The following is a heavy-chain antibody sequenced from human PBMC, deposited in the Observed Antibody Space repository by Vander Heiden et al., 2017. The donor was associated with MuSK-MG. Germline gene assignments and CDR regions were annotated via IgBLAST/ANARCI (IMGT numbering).Heavy chain of an antibody. CDR2: IYTSGST. J-gene: IGHJ6*03. V-gene: IGHV4-61*02. CDR3: ARAAGDYYYYYYYMDV. D-gene: IGHD4-17*01. Sequence: QVQLQESGPGLVKPSQTLSLTCTVSGCSISRGSYYGSWIRRPAGKGLEWIGRIYTSGSTNYNPSLKSRVTMAVDTSKNQFSLKLSSVTAADTAVYYCARAAGDYYYYYYYMDVWGKGTTVTVSS. CDR1: GCSISRGSYY.